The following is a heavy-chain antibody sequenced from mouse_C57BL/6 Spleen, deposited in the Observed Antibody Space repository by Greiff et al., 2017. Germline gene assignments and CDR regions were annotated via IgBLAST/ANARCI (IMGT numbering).Heavy chain of an antibody. Sequence: QVQLQQSGPELVKPGASVKLSCKASGYAFSSSWMNWVKQRPGKGLEWIGRIYPGDGDTNYNGKFKGKATLTADKSSSTADMQLSSLTSEDSAVYFCARVSFIARVEDYWGQGTTLTVSS. CDR1: GYAFSSSW. CDR3: ARVSFIARVEDY. CDR2: IYPGDGDT. D-gene: IGHD1-1*01. J-gene: IGHJ2*01. V-gene: IGHV1-82*01.